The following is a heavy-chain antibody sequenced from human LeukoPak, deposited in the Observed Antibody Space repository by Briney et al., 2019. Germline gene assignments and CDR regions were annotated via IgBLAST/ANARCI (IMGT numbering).Heavy chain of an antibody. CDR2: IIPIFGTA. V-gene: IGHV1-69*13. D-gene: IGHD2-2*01. Sequence: GASVKVSCKASGYTFTSYAISWVRQAPGQGLEWMGGIIPIFGTANYAQKFQGRVTITADESTSTAYMELSSLRSEDTAVYYCARHPEGIVPASTNYYYYGMDVWGQGTTVTVSS. CDR3: ARHPEGIVPASTNYYYYGMDV. CDR1: GYTFTSYA. J-gene: IGHJ6*02.